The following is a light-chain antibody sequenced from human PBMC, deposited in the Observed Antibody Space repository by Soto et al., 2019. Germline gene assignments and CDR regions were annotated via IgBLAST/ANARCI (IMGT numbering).Light chain of an antibody. J-gene: IGKJ1*01. V-gene: IGKV4-1*01. CDR3: QQYNSYRA. Sequence: DIVMTQSPDSLAVSLGERATISCKSSQSLLYSSNNRNYLAWYQQKPGQPPKLLIYWASTRESGVPDRFSGSGSGTEFTLTISSLQPDDSATYYCQQYNSYRAFGQGTKVDIK. CDR1: QSLLYSSNNRNY. CDR2: WAS.